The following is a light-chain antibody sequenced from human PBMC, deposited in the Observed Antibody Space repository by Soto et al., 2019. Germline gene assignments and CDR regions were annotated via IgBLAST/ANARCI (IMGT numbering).Light chain of an antibody. V-gene: IGLV1-47*01. CDR3: AAWDNSLSGMI. J-gene: IGLJ2*01. CDR2: RND. Sequence: QSVVTQPPSVSWTPGQWVTISCSGSSSNIGSNYVYWYHQLPGTAPKLLIYRNDQRPSGVPDRFSGSKSGTSASLVISGLRSEDEAPYYCAAWDNSLSGMIFGGGTKLTVL. CDR1: SSNIGSNY.